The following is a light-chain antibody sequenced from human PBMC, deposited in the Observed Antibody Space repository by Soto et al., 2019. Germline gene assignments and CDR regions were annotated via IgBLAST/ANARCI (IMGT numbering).Light chain of an antibody. CDR2: GAS. Sequence: EPVMPQSPATLSVSPRERAPLSCRASQSVSSNLAWYQQKPGQAPRLLIYGASTRATGIPARFSGSGSGTEFTLTISSLQSEDFAVYYCQNYNNWPPWTFGQGTKVDI. CDR3: QNYNNWPPWT. CDR1: QSVSSN. V-gene: IGKV3-15*01. J-gene: IGKJ1*01.